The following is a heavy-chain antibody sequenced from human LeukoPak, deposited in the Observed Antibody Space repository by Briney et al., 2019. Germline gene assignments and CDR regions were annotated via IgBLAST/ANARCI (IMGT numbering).Heavy chain of an antibody. J-gene: IGHJ6*03. D-gene: IGHD5-18*01. CDR3: ARGRQLEYYYYYYMDV. V-gene: IGHV4-34*01. CDR2: INHSGST. CDR1: GVSFSGYY. Sequence: PSETLSLTCAVYGVSFSGYYWSWIRQPPGKGLEWIGEINHSGSTNYNPSLKSRVTISVDTSNNHFSLRLSSVTAADTAVYYCARGRQLEYYYYYYMDVWGKGTTVTVSS.